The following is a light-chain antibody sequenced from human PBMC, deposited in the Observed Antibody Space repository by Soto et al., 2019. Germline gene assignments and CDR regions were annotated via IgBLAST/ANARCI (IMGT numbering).Light chain of an antibody. V-gene: IGLV7-43*01. Sequence: QTVVTQEPSLTVSPGGTVTLTCASSTGAVTTGNYASWFQQKPGQAPRTLIYTTDNRHSWTPAPFSGSLLGGKAALTLSSMQPEDEADYYCLLYFGGSQLLFGGGTKLTVL. CDR3: LLYFGGSQLL. J-gene: IGLJ3*02. CDR1: TGAVTTGNY. CDR2: TTD.